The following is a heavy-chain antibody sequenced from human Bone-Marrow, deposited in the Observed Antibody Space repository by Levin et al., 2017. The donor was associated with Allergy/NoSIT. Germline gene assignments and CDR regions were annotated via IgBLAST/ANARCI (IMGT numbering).Heavy chain of an antibody. CDR3: ARLQYTGYPFSYYYYMDI. V-gene: IGHV5-10-1*01. Sequence: SCQTSGYDFTKYWINWVRQMPGQGLEWIGRIDPSDSYTNYSPSFRGHVFISADRSINTAYLQWGSLKASDTATYFCARLQYTGYPFSYYYYMDIWGKGTTVTVSS. CDR2: IDPSDSYT. D-gene: IGHD5-12*01. CDR1: GYDFTKYW. J-gene: IGHJ6*03.